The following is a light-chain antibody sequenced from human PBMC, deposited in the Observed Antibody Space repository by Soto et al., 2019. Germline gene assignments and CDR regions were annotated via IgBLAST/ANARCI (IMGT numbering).Light chain of an antibody. CDR2: SNY. CDR3: AAWDDILNGYV. Sequence: QSVLTQPPSVSGAPGQRVTISCTGSSSNIGAGYDVHWYQQLPGTAPKLVIYSNYDRPSGVPDRFSGSMSGTSASLVIRGLQSEDEADYYCAAWDDILNGYVFGGGTKVTVL. J-gene: IGLJ1*01. CDR1: SSNIGAGYD. V-gene: IGLV1-40*01.